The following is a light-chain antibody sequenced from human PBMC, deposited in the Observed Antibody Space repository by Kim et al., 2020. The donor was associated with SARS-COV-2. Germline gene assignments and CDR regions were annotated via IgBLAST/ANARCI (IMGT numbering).Light chain of an antibody. CDR1: QGSGIGY. CDR2: MAP. CDR3: ERYGSSGWT. Sequence: EGYDPACRADQGSGIGYLYSDQKRTGPGPRLFFYMAPSRAPGTPDRFRGSGGVTDFSLTLSRLEPVEFAVYYCERYGSSGWTFGQGTKVDIK. V-gene: IGKV3D-20*01. J-gene: IGKJ1*01.